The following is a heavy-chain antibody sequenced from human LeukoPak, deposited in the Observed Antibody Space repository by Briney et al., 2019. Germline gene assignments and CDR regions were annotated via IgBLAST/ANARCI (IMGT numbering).Heavy chain of an antibody. CDR1: GGSINTNNYY. J-gene: IGHJ5*02. D-gene: IGHD2-2*02. Sequence: SETLSLTCTVSGGSINTNNYYWGWIRQPPGKGLEWIGSIYYSGTTYYNPSLERRLTIAIDTSKNLFSLKVSDVTAADTAVYFCAKRTTGYRISTSCYNSWGQGTLVTVSS. CDR3: AKRTTGYRISTSCYNS. V-gene: IGHV4-39*02. CDR2: IYYSGTT.